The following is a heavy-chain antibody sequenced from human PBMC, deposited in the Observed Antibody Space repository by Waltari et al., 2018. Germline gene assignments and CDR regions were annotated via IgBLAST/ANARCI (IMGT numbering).Heavy chain of an antibody. CDR3: ARDLSHYDSSGYYGD. CDR1: GYSISSGYY. D-gene: IGHD3-22*01. J-gene: IGHJ4*02. Sequence: QVQLQESGPGLVKPSETLSLTCAVSGYSISSGYYWGWIRQPPGKGLEWIGSSYHSGSTYYNPSLTSRVTTSVDTSKNQFSLKLSSVTAADTAVYYCARDLSHYDSSGYYGDWGQGTLVTVSS. CDR2: SYHSGST. V-gene: IGHV4-38-2*02.